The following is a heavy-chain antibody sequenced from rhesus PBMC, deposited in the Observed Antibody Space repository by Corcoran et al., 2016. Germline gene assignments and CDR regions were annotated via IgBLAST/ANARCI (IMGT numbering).Heavy chain of an antibody. Sequence: QVKLQQWGEGLVKPSETLSLTCAVSGGSISGYYYWSWIRQPPGKGLEWIGYIYGNSANTNYNPSLKNRVTISKDTSKNQFSLKLSSVTAADTAVYYCARYDSGSYYYRFDYWGQGVLVTVSS. CDR3: ARYDSGSYYYRFDY. J-gene: IGHJ4*01. CDR1: GGSISGYYY. CDR2: IYGNSANT. D-gene: IGHD3-16*01. V-gene: IGHV4-73*01.